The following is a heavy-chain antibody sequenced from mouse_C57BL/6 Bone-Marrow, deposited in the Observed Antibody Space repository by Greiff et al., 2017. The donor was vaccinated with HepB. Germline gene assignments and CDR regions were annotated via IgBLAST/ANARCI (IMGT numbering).Heavy chain of an antibody. V-gene: IGHV1-64*01. Sequence: QVQLQQPGAELVKPGASVKLSCKASGYTFTSYWMHWVKQRPGQGLEWIGMIHPNSGSTNYNEKFKSKATLTVDKSSSTAYMPLSSLTSEDSAVYYCARRGITTDWYFDVWGTGTTVTVSS. CDR3: ARRGITTDWYFDV. J-gene: IGHJ1*03. CDR2: IHPNSGST. D-gene: IGHD1-1*01. CDR1: GYTFTSYW.